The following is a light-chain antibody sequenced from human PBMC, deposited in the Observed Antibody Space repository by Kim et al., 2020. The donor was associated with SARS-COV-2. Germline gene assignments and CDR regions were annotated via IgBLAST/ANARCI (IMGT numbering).Light chain of an antibody. Sequence: GQSVTISCTRTSSDVGGYNYVSWYQQHTGKAPKLMIYDVSKRPSGVPDRFSGSKSGNTASLTISGLQAEDEAEYYCCSYAGSYTWVFGGGTQLTVL. CDR3: CSYAGSYTWV. V-gene: IGLV2-11*01. CDR1: SSDVGGYNY. J-gene: IGLJ3*02. CDR2: DVS.